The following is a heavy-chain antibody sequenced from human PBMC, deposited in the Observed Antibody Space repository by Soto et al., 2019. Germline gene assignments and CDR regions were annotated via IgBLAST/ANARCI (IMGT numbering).Heavy chain of an antibody. Sequence: GESLKISCKGSGYSFTSYWIGWVRQMPGKGLEWMGIIYPGDSDTIYSPSFQGQVTISADKSISTAYLQWSSLKASDTAMYYCARQYSTDYYYYYMDVWGKGTTVTVSS. CDR2: IYPGDSDT. V-gene: IGHV5-51*01. CDR3: ARQYSTDYYYYYMDV. D-gene: IGHD6-13*01. J-gene: IGHJ6*03. CDR1: GYSFTSYW.